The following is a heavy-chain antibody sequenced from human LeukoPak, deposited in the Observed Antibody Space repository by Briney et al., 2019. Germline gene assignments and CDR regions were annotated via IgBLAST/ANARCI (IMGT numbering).Heavy chain of an antibody. CDR1: GFTFNTYA. Sequence: GGSLRLSCAASGFTFNTYAMHWVRQAPGKGLEFVSSISSSGGNTYSAYSVKGRFIISRDDSKHTLYLQMGSLRPEDMAVYYCARASGRGLYYIDYSGEGTLVTVSS. J-gene: IGHJ4*02. CDR3: ARASGRGLYYIDY. CDR2: ISSSGGNT. D-gene: IGHD2-15*01. V-gene: IGHV3-64*01.